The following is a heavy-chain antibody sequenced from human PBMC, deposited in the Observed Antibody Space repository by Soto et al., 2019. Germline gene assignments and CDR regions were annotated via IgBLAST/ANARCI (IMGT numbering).Heavy chain of an antibody. CDR3: AGGYGSSISVYYFDY. CDR2: IYYSGST. V-gene: IGHV4-59*08. J-gene: IGHJ4*02. Sequence: PSETLSLTCTVSGGSISSYYWSWIRQPPGKGLEWIGYIYYSGSTNYNPSLKSRVTISVDTSKNQFSLKLSSVTAADTAVYYCAGGYGSSISVYYFDYWGQGTLVTVSS. CDR1: GGSISSYY. D-gene: IGHD6-25*01.